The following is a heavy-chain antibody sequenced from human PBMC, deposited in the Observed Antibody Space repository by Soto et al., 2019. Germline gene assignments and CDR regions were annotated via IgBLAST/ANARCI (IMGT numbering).Heavy chain of an antibody. D-gene: IGHD5-12*01. J-gene: IGHJ4*02. CDR1: GGSISSGDYY. CDR3: ARSVATTILPYFDY. V-gene: IGHV4-30-4*01. CDR2: IYYSGST. Sequence: SETLSLTCTVSGGSISSGDYYWSWIRQPPGKGLEWIGYIYYSGSTYYNPSLKSRVTISVDTSKNQFSLKLSSVTAADTAVYYCARSVATTILPYFDYWGQGTLVTVSS.